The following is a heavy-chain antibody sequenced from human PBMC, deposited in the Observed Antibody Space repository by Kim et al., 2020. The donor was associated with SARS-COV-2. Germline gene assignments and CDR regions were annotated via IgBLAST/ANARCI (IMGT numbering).Heavy chain of an antibody. CDR1: GFTFSSYG. CDR2: IWYDGSNK. CDR3: ARDSLLYLAAAGTLGY. D-gene: IGHD6-13*01. V-gene: IGHV3-33*01. Sequence: GGSLRLSCAASGFTFSSYGMHWVRQAPGKGLEWVAVIWYDGSNKYYADSVKGRFTISRDNSKNTLYLQMNSLRAEDTAVYYCARDSLLYLAAAGTLGYWGQGTLVTVSS. J-gene: IGHJ4*02.